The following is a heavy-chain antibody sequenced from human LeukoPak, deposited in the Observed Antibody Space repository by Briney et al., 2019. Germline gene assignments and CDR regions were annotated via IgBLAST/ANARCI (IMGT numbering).Heavy chain of an antibody. J-gene: IGHJ4*02. V-gene: IGHV3-21*01. D-gene: IGHD2-2*01. Sequence: GGSLRLSCAASGLTASHNVNNAMNWVRQAPGKGLEWVATISSGSDYIYHADSVRGRFTISRDNVRNSLYLQMDSLRPEDTSVYYCTRDLSSGMPGGFDYWGQGILVTVSS. CDR1: GLTASHNV. CDR2: ISSGSDYI. CDR3: TRDLSSGMPGGFDY.